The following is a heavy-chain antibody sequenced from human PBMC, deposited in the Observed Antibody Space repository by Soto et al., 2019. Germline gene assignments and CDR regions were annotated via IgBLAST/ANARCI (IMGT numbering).Heavy chain of an antibody. V-gene: IGHV3-33*01. Sequence: XGSLRLSCAAAGVTFSSYGMHWVRQAPGKGLEWVAVIWYDGSNKYYADSVKGRFTISRDNSKNTLYLQMNSLRADDTAVYYCARDDYCDSSGYYGYWGQGTLVTVSS. CDR1: GVTFSSYG. CDR3: ARDDYCDSSGYYGY. D-gene: IGHD3-22*01. J-gene: IGHJ4*02. CDR2: IWYDGSNK.